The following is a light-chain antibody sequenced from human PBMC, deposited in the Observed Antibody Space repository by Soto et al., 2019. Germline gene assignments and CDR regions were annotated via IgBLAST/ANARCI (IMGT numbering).Light chain of an antibody. J-gene: IGKJ1*01. CDR3: QQYGSSPRT. Sequence: PGEESTLSCRASQSVSGSLGWYQQKPGQAPRLIIYDASVRATGIPARFSGSGSGTDFTLTISSLEPEDFAVYYCQQYGSSPRTFGQGTKV. CDR2: DAS. V-gene: IGKV3-20*01. CDR1: QSVSGS.